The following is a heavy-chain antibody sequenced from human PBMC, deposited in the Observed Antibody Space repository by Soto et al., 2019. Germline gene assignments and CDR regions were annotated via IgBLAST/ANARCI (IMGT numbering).Heavy chain of an antibody. CDR1: GDSFSSYT. Sequence: SVKVSCKASGDSFSSYTISWVRQAPGQGLEWMGGIVPISGTRNYAKKFQGRVTMTADESTSTSYMQLSNLRSGDTAVYYCARPRYCTGGRCYNNLDYWGQGTLVTVSS. D-gene: IGHD2-15*01. CDR2: IVPISGTR. V-gene: IGHV1-69*13. J-gene: IGHJ4*02. CDR3: ARPRYCTGGRCYNNLDY.